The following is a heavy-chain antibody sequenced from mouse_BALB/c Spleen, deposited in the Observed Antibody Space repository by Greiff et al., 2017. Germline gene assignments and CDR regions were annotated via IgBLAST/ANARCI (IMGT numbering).Heavy chain of an antibody. Sequence: VQLKESGAELVRPGALVKLSCKASGFNIKDTYMHWVKQRPEQGLEWIGRIDPANGNTKYDPKFQGKATITADTSSNTAYLQLSSLTSEDTAVYYCARVRYLYAMDYWGQGTSVTVSS. CDR1: GFNIKDTY. D-gene: IGHD2-14*01. CDR3: ARVRYLYAMDY. V-gene: IGHV14-3*02. J-gene: IGHJ4*01. CDR2: IDPANGNT.